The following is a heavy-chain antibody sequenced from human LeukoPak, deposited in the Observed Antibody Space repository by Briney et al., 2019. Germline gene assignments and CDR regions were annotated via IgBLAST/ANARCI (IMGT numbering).Heavy chain of an antibody. D-gene: IGHD5-24*01. V-gene: IGHV1-2*02. CDR1: GYTFTGYY. CDR3: ARDPTIYYYYYMDV. CDR2: INPNSGGT. Sequence: ASVKVSCKASGYTFTGYYTHWVRQAPGQGLEWMGWINPNSGGTNYAQKFQGRVTMTRDTSISTAYMELSRLRSDDTAVYYCARDPTIYYYYYMDVWGKGTTVTISS. J-gene: IGHJ6*03.